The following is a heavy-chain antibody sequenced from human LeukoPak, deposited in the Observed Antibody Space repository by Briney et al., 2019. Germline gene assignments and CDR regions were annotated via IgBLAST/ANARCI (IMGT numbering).Heavy chain of an antibody. Sequence: PSQTLSLTCTVSGGSISSGGYYWSWIRQPPGKGLEWIGYIYHSGSTYYNPSLKSRVTISVDRSKNQFSLKLSSVTAADTAVYYCAREYWNDGPDAFDIWGQGTMVTVSS. CDR3: AREYWNDGPDAFDI. J-gene: IGHJ3*02. CDR1: GGSISSGGYY. D-gene: IGHD1-1*01. V-gene: IGHV4-30-2*01. CDR2: IYHSGST.